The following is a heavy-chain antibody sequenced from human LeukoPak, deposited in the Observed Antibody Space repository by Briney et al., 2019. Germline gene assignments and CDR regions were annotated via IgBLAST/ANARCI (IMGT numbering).Heavy chain of an antibody. J-gene: IGHJ4*02. D-gene: IGHD2-15*01. CDR3: AKDESESDGTFDY. CDR2: IRYDGGDE. V-gene: IGHV3-30*02. Sequence: TGGSLRLSCAASGFTFRRYGMHWVRQPPGKGLEWVSFIRYDGGDERHADSVKGRFTISRDNSKNTLYLEMNSLRTEDTAVYYCAKDESESDGTFDYWGQGTLVTVSS. CDR1: GFTFRRYG.